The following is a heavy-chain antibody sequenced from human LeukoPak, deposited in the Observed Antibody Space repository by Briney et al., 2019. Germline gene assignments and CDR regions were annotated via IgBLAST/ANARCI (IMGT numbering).Heavy chain of an antibody. D-gene: IGHD4-17*01. Sequence: GGSLILSCAASGFTFSDYSMNWVRQAPGKGLEWVSSISSSSSYIYYADSVKGRFTISRDNAKNSLYLQMNSLRAEDTAVYYCARDAGGAWPFDYWGQGTRVIVSS. CDR3: ARDAGGAWPFDY. J-gene: IGHJ4*02. V-gene: IGHV3-21*01. CDR1: GFTFSDYS. CDR2: ISSSSSYI.